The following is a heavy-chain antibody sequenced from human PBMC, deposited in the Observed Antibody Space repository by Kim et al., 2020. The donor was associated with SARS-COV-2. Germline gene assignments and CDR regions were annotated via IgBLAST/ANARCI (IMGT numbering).Heavy chain of an antibody. D-gene: IGHD2-2*02. Sequence: GGSLRLSCTASGFTFGDYAMSWVRQAPGKGLEWVGFIRSKAYGGTTEYAASVKGRFTISRDDSKSIAYLQMNSLKTEDTAVYYCTSAETSRYCSSTSCYNYYFDDWGQGTLVTVSS. J-gene: IGHJ4*02. CDR2: IRSKAYGGTT. V-gene: IGHV3-49*04. CDR1: GFTFGDYA. CDR3: TSAETSRYCSSTSCYNYYFDD.